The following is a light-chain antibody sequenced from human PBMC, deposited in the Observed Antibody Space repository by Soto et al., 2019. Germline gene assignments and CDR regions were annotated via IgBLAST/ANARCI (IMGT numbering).Light chain of an antibody. Sequence: DIQMTQSPSSLSASVGDRVTITCRASQGISSYLNWYQQKPGKAPKLLIYAASSLQSGVPSRFSGSGSGTDFTLTISSLQPEDFATYSCQQSYSTPWTFGQGTKVEIK. J-gene: IGKJ1*01. CDR1: QGISSY. CDR2: AAS. CDR3: QQSYSTPWT. V-gene: IGKV1-39*01.